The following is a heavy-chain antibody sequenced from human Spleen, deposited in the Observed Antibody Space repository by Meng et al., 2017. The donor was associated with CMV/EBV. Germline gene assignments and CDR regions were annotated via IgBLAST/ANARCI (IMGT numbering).Heavy chain of an antibody. V-gene: IGHV3-15*01. CDR1: GFPFSNAW. CDR3: TTAGVGNPDY. CDR2: IKSRTDGGTT. J-gene: IGHJ4*02. Sequence: AASGFPFSNAWMSWVRQATGKGLEWVGRIKSRTDGGTTDYAAPVKGRFTISRDDSKNTLYLQMNSLKTEDTAVYYCTTAGVGNPDYWGQGTLVTVSS. D-gene: IGHD4-23*01.